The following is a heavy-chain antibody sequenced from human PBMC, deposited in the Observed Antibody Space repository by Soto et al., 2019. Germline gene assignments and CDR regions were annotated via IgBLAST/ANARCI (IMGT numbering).Heavy chain of an antibody. Sequence: PSETLSLTCTVSGGSISSDYWSWIRQPPGKGLEWIGYIYYSGSTNYNPSLKSRVTISVDTSKNQFSLKLSSVTAADTAVYYCARRASAYYDSSGYYPAYYYYYGMDVWGQGTTVTVSS. CDR1: GGSISSDY. V-gene: IGHV4-59*01. CDR2: IYYSGST. D-gene: IGHD3-22*01. CDR3: ARRASAYYDSSGYYPAYYYYYGMDV. J-gene: IGHJ6*02.